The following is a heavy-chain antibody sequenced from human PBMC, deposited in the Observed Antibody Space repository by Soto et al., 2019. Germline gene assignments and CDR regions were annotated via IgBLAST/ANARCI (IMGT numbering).Heavy chain of an antibody. J-gene: IGHJ6*02. CDR2: INHSGST. CDR3: ARARVTMVRGVHQIYYYGMDV. CDR1: GESFSGYY. Sequence: SETLSLTCAVYGESFSGYYWSWIRQPPGKGLEWIGEINHSGSTNYNPSLKSRVTISVDTSKNQFSLKLSSVTAADTAVYYCARARVTMVRGVHQIYYYGMDVWGQGTTVT. D-gene: IGHD3-10*01. V-gene: IGHV4-34*01.